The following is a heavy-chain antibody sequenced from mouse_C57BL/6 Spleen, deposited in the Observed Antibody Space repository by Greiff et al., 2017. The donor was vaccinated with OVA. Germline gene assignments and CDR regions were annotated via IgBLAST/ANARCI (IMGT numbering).Heavy chain of an antibody. CDR3: ARIYYGRAYYYAMDY. CDR1: GFSLTSYG. J-gene: IGHJ4*01. CDR2: IWSGGST. V-gene: IGHV2-2*01. D-gene: IGHD1-1*01. Sequence: VQLVESGPGLVQPSQSLSITCTVSGFSLTSYGVHWVRQSPGKGLEWLGVIWSGGSTDYNAAFISRLSISKDNSKSQVFFKMNSLQADDTAIYYCARIYYGRAYYYAMDYWGQGTSVTVSS.